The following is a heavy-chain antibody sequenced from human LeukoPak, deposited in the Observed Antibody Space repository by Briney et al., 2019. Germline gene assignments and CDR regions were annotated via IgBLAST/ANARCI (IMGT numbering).Heavy chain of an antibody. D-gene: IGHD2-15*01. J-gene: IGHJ6*03. Sequence: SETLSLTCAVYGGSFSGYYWSWIRQPPGKGLEWIGEINHSGSTNYNPSLKSQVTISVDTSKNQFSLKLSSVTAADTAVYYCAREGPCMGYCSGAWYMDVWGKGTTVTVSS. V-gene: IGHV4-34*01. CDR3: AREGPCMGYCSGAWYMDV. CDR2: INHSGST. CDR1: GGSFSGYY.